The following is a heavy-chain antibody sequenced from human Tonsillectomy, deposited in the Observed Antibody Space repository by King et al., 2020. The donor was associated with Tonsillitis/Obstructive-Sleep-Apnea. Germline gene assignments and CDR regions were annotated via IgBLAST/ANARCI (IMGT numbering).Heavy chain of an antibody. J-gene: IGHJ6*03. V-gene: IGHV3-30*04. Sequence: VQLVESGGGVVQPGRSLRLSCAASGFTFSTYAMHWVRQAPGKGLEWVAVISYDGRNKYYADSVKGRFTISRDNSKNTLYLQMNSLRAEDTAVYFCARDPSPGGGYPRYYMDVWGKGTTVTVSS. CDR2: ISYDGRNK. CDR1: GFTFSTYA. CDR3: ARDPSPGGGYPRYYMDV. D-gene: IGHD3-16*02.